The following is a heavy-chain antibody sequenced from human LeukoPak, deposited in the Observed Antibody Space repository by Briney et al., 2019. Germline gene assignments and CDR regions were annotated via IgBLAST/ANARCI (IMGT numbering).Heavy chain of an antibody. CDR1: GYTFTSYD. CDR2: VNPNSGNT. J-gene: IGHJ6*03. CDR3: ARLFLSQPEYYYYYYMDV. D-gene: IGHD1-14*01. V-gene: IGHV1-8*01. Sequence: ASVKVSCKASGYTFTSYDINWVRQATGQGPEWMGWVNPNSGNTGYAQKFQGRVTMTRNTSISTAYMELSSLRSEDTAVYYCARLFLSQPEYYYYYYMDVWGKGTTVTVSS.